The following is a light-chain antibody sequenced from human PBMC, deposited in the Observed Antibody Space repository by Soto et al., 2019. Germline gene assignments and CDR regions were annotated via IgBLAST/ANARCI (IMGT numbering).Light chain of an antibody. V-gene: IGKV1-39*01. J-gene: IGKJ1*01. CDR2: AAT. Sequence: DIQRTQSPSSLSASIGDRLTITCRASQSISIYLNWYQQKPGKAPRLLIYAATSLQSGVPSRFSGGGSGADFTLTVSSLQPEDFATYYCQQSYSIPHTFGQGTKVDIK. CDR3: QQSYSIPHT. CDR1: QSISIY.